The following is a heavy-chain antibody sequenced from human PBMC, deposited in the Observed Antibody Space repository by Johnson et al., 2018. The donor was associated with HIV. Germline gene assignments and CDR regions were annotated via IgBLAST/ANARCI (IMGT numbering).Heavy chain of an antibody. V-gene: IGHV3-30*04. Sequence: QVQLVESGGGVVQPGRSLRLSCAASGFMFSSYAMHWVRQAPGKGLEWVAVISYDGSNKYYADSVKGPFTISRDNSKNTLDLQMNRLRAQDTAVYYCARDWEGYAFDIWGQGTMVTVSS. CDR3: ARDWEGYAFDI. CDR1: GFMFSSYA. CDR2: ISYDGSNK. D-gene: IGHD1-26*01. J-gene: IGHJ3*02.